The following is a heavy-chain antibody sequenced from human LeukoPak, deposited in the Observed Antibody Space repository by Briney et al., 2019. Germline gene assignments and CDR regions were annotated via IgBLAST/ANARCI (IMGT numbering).Heavy chain of an antibody. D-gene: IGHD1-26*01. CDR2: IYTSGST. CDR1: GGSISSYY. J-gene: IGHJ6*02. Sequence: SETLSLTCAVSGGSISSYYWSWIRQPAGKGLEWIGRIYTSGSTNYNPSLKSRVTMSVDTSKNQFSLKLSSVTAADTALYYCARVEPYSYYFGMDVWGRGTTVTVSS. CDR3: ARVEPYSYYFGMDV. V-gene: IGHV4-4*07.